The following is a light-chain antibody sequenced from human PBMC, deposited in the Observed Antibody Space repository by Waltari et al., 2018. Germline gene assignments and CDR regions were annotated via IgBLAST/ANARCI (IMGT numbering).Light chain of an antibody. CDR1: ESISIN. J-gene: IGKJ2*01. CDR3: HQYNNRPPYT. V-gene: IGKV3-15*01. Sequence: TQSPATLSVSLGERVTLTCRASESISINLAWYQQKPGQPPRLIIHGASQRATGVPARFAGSGSRTEFTLTITSLQSEDIAVYYCHQYNNRPPYTFGQGTKLEIK. CDR2: GAS.